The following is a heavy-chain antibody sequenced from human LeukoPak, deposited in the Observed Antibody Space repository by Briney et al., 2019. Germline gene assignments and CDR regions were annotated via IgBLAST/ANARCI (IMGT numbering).Heavy chain of an antibody. CDR3: ARAKWGYYDSSGYYAFDI. V-gene: IGHV1-69*05. CDR2: IIPICGTA. J-gene: IGHJ3*02. CDR1: GGTFSSYA. D-gene: IGHD3-22*01. Sequence: GASVKVSCKASGGTFSSYAISWVRQAPGQGLEWMGRIIPICGTANYAQKFQGRVTITTDESTSTAYMELSNLRSEDTAVYYCARAKWGYYDSSGYYAFDIWGQGTMVTVSS.